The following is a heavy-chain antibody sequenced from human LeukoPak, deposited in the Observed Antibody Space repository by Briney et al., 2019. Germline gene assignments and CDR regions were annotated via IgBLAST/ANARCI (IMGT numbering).Heavy chain of an antibody. CDR3: ARHNVPVTPDY. Sequence: GESLKISCKGSGYSFTNYWIGWVRQMPGKGLEWMGIIYPGDSDTTYSPSFQGQVTISADKPFSTAYLQWSSLKASDTAMYYCARHNVPVTPDYWGQGTLVTVSS. CDR1: GYSFTNYW. V-gene: IGHV5-51*01. D-gene: IGHD4-17*01. J-gene: IGHJ4*02. CDR2: IYPGDSDT.